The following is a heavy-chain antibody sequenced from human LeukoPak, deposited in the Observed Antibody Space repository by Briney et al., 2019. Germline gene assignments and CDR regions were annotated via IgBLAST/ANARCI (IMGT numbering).Heavy chain of an antibody. Sequence: PGGSLRLSCAASGFTVSSNYMSWVRQAPGKGLEWVSVIYSGGSTYYADSVKGRFTISRDNAKNSLYLQMNSLRAEDTAVYYCARDLEYCSGGSCYDWFDPWGQGTLVTVSS. D-gene: IGHD2-15*01. J-gene: IGHJ5*02. CDR1: GFTVSSNY. CDR2: IYSGGST. V-gene: IGHV3-66*01. CDR3: ARDLEYCSGGSCYDWFDP.